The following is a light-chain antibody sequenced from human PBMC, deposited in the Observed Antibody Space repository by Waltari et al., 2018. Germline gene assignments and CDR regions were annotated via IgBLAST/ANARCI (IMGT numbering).Light chain of an antibody. CDR3: QQYSSTRPFA. J-gene: IGKJ3*01. CDR1: QSVLYSSNNKNY. CDR2: WAS. Sequence: DIVMTQSPDSLAVSLGERPTINCKSSQSVLYSSNNKNYLALYQQKPGQPPKLLIYWASTRESGVPDRFSGSGSGRDVTLSISSLQTEDVAVYYGQQYSSTRPFAFGPGTKVDIK. V-gene: IGKV4-1*01.